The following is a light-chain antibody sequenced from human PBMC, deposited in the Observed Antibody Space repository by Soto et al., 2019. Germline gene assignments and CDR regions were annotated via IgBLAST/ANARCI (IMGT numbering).Light chain of an antibody. CDR1: SSDIGVYNS. CDR3: SSYAGSSWV. Sequence: QSALTQPPSASGSPGQSVTISCTGTSSDIGVYNSVSWYQQHPGKAPKLMIYDVSKRPSGVPYRFSGSKSGNAASLTVSGLQGEDEADYYCSSYAGSSWVFGGGTKLTVL. V-gene: IGLV2-8*01. CDR2: DVS. J-gene: IGLJ3*02.